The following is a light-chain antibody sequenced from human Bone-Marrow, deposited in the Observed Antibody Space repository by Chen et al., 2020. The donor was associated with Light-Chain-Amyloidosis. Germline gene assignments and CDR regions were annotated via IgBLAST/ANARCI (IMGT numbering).Light chain of an antibody. Sequence: SYDLTQPLSLSVSPGQTARLSAYGDTLPTKYAYWYQQKPGQAPVLVIHRDTERPSGISERFSGSSSGRTATLTISGVQAEDEADYHCQSADSSGTYEVIFGGGTKLTVL. CDR2: RDT. J-gene: IGLJ2*01. CDR3: QSADSSGTYEVI. V-gene: IGLV3-25*03. CDR1: TLPTKY.